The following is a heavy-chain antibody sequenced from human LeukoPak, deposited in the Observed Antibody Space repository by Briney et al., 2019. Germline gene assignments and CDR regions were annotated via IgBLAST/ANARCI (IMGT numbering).Heavy chain of an antibody. CDR2: IKSKTDGGTT. CDR3: SADGSGSYAVY. D-gene: IGHD3-10*01. V-gene: IGHV3-15*01. Sequence: PGGSLRLSCAASGFTFSNAWMGWVRQAPGKGLEWVGRIKSKTDGGTTDYAAPVKGRFTISRDDSKNTLYLQMNSLKTEDTAVYYCSADGSGSYAVYWGQGTLVTVSS. CDR1: GFTFSNAW. J-gene: IGHJ4*02.